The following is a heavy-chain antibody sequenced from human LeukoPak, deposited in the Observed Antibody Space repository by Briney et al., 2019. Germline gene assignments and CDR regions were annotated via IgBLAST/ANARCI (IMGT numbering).Heavy chain of an antibody. CDR1: GFTFSSYS. J-gene: IGHJ4*02. CDR3: ARDGGRRGDY. CDR2: ISSSSSYI. Sequence: GGSLRLSCAASGFTFSSYSMNWVRQAPGKGLEWVSSISSSSSYIYYADPVKGRFTISRDNAKNSLYLQMNSLRAEDTAVYYCARDGGRRGDYWGQGTLVTVSS. V-gene: IGHV3-21*01. D-gene: IGHD3-16*01.